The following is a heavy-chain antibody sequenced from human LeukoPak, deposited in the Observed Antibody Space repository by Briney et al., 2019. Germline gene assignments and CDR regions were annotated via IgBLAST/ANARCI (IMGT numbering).Heavy chain of an antibody. Sequence: KPSETLSLTCTVSGGSISSYYWSWIRQPPGKGLEWIGYIYYSGSTNYNPSLKSRVTISVDTSKNQFSLKLSSVTAADTAVYYCARVYYSSSYDYWYFDLWGRGTLATVSS. CDR2: IYYSGST. D-gene: IGHD6-13*01. CDR3: ARVYYSSSYDYWYFDL. CDR1: GGSISSYY. J-gene: IGHJ2*01. V-gene: IGHV4-59*01.